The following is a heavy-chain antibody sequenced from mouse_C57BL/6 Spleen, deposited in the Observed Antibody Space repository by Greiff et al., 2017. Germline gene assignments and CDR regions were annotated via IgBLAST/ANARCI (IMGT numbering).Heavy chain of an antibody. CDR2: IDPETGGT. J-gene: IGHJ2*01. V-gene: IGHV1-15*01. D-gene: IGHD4-1*01. CDR3: TRLGQRY. CDR1: GYTFTDYE. Sequence: QVQLQQSGAELVRPGASVTLSCKASGYTFTDYEMHWVKQTPVHGLEWIGAIDPETGGTAYNQKFKGKDILTADKSSSTAYMALRSLTSEDSAVYYCTRLGQRYWGQGTTLTVSS.